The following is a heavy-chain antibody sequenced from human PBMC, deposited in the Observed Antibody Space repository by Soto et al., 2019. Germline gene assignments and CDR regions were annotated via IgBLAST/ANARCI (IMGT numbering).Heavy chain of an antibody. D-gene: IGHD2-15*01. CDR1: GFTFSSYG. CDR3: AKEHREYCSGGSCYSAFYYYYGMDV. J-gene: IGHJ6*01. CDR2: ISYDGSNK. Sequence: QVQLVESGGGVVQPGRSLRLSCAASGFTFSSYGMHWVRQAPGKGLEWVAVISYDGSNKYYADSVKGRFTISRDNSKNTLYLQMNSLRAEDTAVYYCAKEHREYCSGGSCYSAFYYYYGMDVW. V-gene: IGHV3-30*18.